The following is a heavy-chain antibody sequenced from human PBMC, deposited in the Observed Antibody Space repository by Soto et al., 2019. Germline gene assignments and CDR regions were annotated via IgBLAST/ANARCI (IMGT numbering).Heavy chain of an antibody. CDR1: GYTFTSYG. CDR2: INAANGDT. D-gene: IGHD6-13*01. CDR3: VRRNVSATGIGWFHP. J-gene: IGHJ5*02. V-gene: IGHV1-3*01. Sequence: AAVKDSCKDSGYTFTSYGIHWVGQAAGQRLEWMGWINAANGDTKYSPKFQGRVTITRDTSASTAYMELSSLRSEATAVYYCVRRNVSATGIGWFHPWGQGTLVTVSS.